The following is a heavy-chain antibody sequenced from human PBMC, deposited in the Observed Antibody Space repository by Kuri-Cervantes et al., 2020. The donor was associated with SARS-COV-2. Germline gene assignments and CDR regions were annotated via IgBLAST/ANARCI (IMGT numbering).Heavy chain of an antibody. CDR2: INHSGST. D-gene: IGHD1-26*01. V-gene: IGHV4-34*01. CDR1: GGSFSGYY. CDR3: ARVGSGTYYSMASDY. J-gene: IGHJ4*01. Sequence: SETLSLTCAVYGGSFSGYYWSWIRQPPGKGLEWIGEINHSGSTNYNPSLKSRVTISVDTSKNHFSLRLTSVTAADTAVYYCARVGSGTYYSMASDYWGHGTLVT.